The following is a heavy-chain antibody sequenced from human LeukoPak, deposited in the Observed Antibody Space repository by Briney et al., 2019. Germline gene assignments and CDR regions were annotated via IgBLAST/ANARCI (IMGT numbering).Heavy chain of an antibody. CDR2: ITGSSNRI. D-gene: IGHD6-19*01. CDR1: GFTFSPYS. Sequence: GGSLRLSCAASGFTFSPYSMTWIRQAPGKGLEWVSYITGSSNRIHYADSVRGRFTISRDNAMNSLHLQMNSLRDEDTAMYYCARSVEGAFDFWGQGTLVTVSS. J-gene: IGHJ4*02. V-gene: IGHV3-48*02. CDR3: ARSVEGAFDF.